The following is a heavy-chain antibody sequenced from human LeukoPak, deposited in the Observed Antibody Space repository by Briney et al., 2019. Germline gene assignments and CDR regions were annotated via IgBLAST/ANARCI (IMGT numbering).Heavy chain of an antibody. D-gene: IGHD3-22*01. CDR3: AREVLPTMIVVGITGPFDY. J-gene: IGHJ4*02. CDR2: ISSSSSTI. Sequence: GGPLRLSCAASGFTFSSYSMNWVRQAPGKGLEWVSYISSSSSTIYYADSVKGRFTISRDNAKNSLYLQMNSLRDEDTAVYYCAREVLPTMIVVGITGPFDYWGQGTLVTVSS. CDR1: GFTFSSYS. V-gene: IGHV3-48*02.